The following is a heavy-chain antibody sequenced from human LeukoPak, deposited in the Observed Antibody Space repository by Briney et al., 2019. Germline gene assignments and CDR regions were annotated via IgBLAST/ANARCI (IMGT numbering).Heavy chain of an antibody. Sequence: GGSLRLSCVASGLTFPNYGIMWVRQAPGKGLVWVSYINCDGRSTTYADSVKGRFTISRDNAKNTLYLQMNSLRAEDTAMYYCARNYNGMSCWGQGTLVIVSS. J-gene: IGHJ1*01. CDR1: GLTFPNYG. D-gene: IGHD1-26*01. CDR3: ARNYNGMSC. CDR2: INCDGRST. V-gene: IGHV3-74*01.